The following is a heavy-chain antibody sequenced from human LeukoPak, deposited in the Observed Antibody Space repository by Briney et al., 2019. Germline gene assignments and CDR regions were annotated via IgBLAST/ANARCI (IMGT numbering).Heavy chain of an antibody. D-gene: IGHD1-1*01. CDR3: ATGTGHYYYYYYMDV. V-gene: IGHV4-59*08. J-gene: IGHJ6*03. Sequence: PSETPSLTCTVSGGSISSYYWSWIRQPPGKGLEWIGYIYYSGSTNYNPSPKSRVTISVDTSKNQFSLKLSSVTAADTAIYYCATGTGHYYYYYYMDVWGKGTTVTVSS. CDR2: IYYSGST. CDR1: GGSISSYY.